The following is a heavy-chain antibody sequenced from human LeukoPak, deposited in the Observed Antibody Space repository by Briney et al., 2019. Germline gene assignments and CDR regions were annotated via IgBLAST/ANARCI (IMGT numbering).Heavy chain of an antibody. CDR2: ISSSGSTI. Sequence: GGSLRLSRAASGFTFSDYYMSWIRQAPGKGLEWVSYISSSGSTIYYADSVKGRFTISRDNAKNSLYLQMNSLRAEDTAVYYCARDWEMANRFDIWGQGTMVTVSS. D-gene: IGHD5-24*01. J-gene: IGHJ3*02. V-gene: IGHV3-11*01. CDR3: ARDWEMANRFDI. CDR1: GFTFSDYY.